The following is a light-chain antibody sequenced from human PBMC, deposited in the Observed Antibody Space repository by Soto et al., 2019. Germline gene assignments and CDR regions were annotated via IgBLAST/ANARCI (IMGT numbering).Light chain of an antibody. Sequence: EIVMTQSPVTLSVSPGERVTLSCRASQSLATNLAWYQQKPGQTPRLVIYGISARASGIPGRFSGSGFGTAFTLTIRSVQPEDSAVYCCRQYLDWPLSFGGGTKVGI. V-gene: IGKV3-15*01. CDR3: RQYLDWPLS. CDR1: QSLATN. J-gene: IGKJ4*01. CDR2: GIS.